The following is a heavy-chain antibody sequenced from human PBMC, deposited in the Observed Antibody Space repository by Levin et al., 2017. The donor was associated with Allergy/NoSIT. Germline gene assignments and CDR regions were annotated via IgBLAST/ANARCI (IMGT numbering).Heavy chain of an antibody. V-gene: IGHV1-69*01. Sequence: GGSLRLSCKASGGTFSSYAISWVRQAPGQGLEWMGGIIPIFGTANYAQKFQGRVTITADESTSTAYMELSSLRSEDTAVYYCARRYCSGGSCYDYGMDVWGQGTTVTVSS. CDR2: IIPIFGTA. D-gene: IGHD2-15*01. CDR1: GGTFSSYA. CDR3: ARRYCSGGSCYDYGMDV. J-gene: IGHJ6*02.